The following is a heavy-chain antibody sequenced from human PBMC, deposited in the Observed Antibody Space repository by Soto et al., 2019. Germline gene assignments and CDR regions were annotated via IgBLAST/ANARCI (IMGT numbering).Heavy chain of an antibody. V-gene: IGHV4-39*07. CDR1: GGSISSSSYY. CDR3: ARSSTSANYFDY. J-gene: IGHJ4*02. Sequence: PSETLSLTCTVSGGSISSSSYYWGWIRQPPGKGLEWIGSIFYSGSTYYNPSLKSRVTISVDTSKNQFSLKLSSVTAADTAVYYCARSSTSANYFDYWGQGTLVTVSS. CDR2: IFYSGST. D-gene: IGHD2-2*01.